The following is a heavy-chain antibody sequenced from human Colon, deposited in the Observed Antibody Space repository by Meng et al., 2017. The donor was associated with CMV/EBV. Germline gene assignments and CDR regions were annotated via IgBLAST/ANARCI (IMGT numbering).Heavy chain of an antibody. J-gene: IGHJ4*02. CDR2: IFSGGRP. CDR3: ARDFSSYFDY. D-gene: IGHD6-13*01. Sequence: SETLSLTCTVSGDSIRSYYWTWIRQSPGRGLEFIGHIFSGGRPNYNPSLNSRVTITQDIFKNQFSLKLTSVTAADTATYYCARDFSSYFDYWGQGILVTVSS. CDR1: GDSIRSYY. V-gene: IGHV4-59*01.